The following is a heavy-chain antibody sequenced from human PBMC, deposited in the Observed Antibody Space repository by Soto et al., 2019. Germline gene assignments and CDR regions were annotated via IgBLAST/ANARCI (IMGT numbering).Heavy chain of an antibody. CDR2: IYGDNDK. J-gene: IGHJ4*02. V-gene: IGHV2-5*02. CDR1: GFSLSNSGVG. Sequence: QITLKESGPSPVQPTKNLTVTCTFSGFSLSNSGVGVACIRQHPGKALEWLALIYGDNDKRYSPSLKTRLTSTQDTAKNQVVLTMTNMDPVDTATYEGAQGTLHDYGDYDPGTSHGFDSWGQGTLVTVSS. CDR3: AQGTLHDYGDYDPGTSHGFDS. D-gene: IGHD4-17*01.